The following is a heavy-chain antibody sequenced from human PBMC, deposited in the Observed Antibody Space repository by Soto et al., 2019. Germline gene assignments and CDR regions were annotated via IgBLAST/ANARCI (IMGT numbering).Heavy chain of an antibody. Sequence: VSFKASAYTFTGYYMHLLLQAPGQVLEWMGWINPNSGGTNYAQKFQGRVTMTRDTSISTAYMELSRLRSDDTAVYYCARWVSSFVGSHWGQGTLVTVSS. J-gene: IGHJ4*02. CDR3: ARWVSSFVGSH. D-gene: IGHD1-26*01. CDR1: AYTFTGYY. V-gene: IGHV1-2*02. CDR2: INPNSGGT.